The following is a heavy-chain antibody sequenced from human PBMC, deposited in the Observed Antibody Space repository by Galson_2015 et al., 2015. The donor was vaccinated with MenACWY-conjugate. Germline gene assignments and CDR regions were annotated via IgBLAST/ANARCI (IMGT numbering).Heavy chain of an antibody. D-gene: IGHD6-13*01. Sequence: SLRLSCAASGFTFTSNTMTWVRQAPGEGLECIPRISSTGGTKNYADSVKGRFTISRDNTKNLVYLQMNSLRAEDTAVYYCARSRQVDVWGQGTTVTVSS. CDR1: GFTFTSNT. CDR3: ARSRQVDV. CDR2: ISSTGGTK. V-gene: IGHV3-48*04. J-gene: IGHJ6*02.